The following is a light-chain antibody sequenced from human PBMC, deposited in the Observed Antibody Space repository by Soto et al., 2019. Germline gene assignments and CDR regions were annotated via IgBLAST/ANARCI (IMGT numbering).Light chain of an antibody. Sequence: DIQMTQSPSSLSASVGDRVTITCRASQDISNYLAWYQQKPGKVPKLLIYGASTLQSGVPSRFSGSGSGTDVSLTISSLQPDDVATYYCQKYIRAISEFTFGPGTKVDIK. CDR2: GAS. J-gene: IGKJ3*01. CDR1: QDISNY. CDR3: QKYIRAISEFT. V-gene: IGKV1-27*01.